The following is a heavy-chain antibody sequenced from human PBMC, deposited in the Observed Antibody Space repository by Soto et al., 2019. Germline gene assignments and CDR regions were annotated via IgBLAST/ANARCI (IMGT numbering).Heavy chain of an antibody. D-gene: IGHD6-19*01. CDR3: ARGVGIAVAGVDY. CDR2: INPSGGST. J-gene: IGHJ4*02. V-gene: IGHV1-46*01. CDR1: GYTFTSYY. Sequence: ASVKVSWKASGYTFTSYYMNWVRQAPGQGLEWMGIINPSGGSTSYAQKFQGRVTMTRDTSTSTVYMELSSLTSEDTAVYYCARGVGIAVAGVDYWGQGTLVTVSS.